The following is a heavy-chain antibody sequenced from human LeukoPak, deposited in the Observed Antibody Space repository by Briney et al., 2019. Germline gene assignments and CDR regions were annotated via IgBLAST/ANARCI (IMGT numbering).Heavy chain of an antibody. CDR1: GLTFSSYA. J-gene: IGHJ4*02. CDR3: ARDFKYCTGGVCYFTAVADY. V-gene: IGHV3-20*04. CDR2: INWDASST. D-gene: IGHD2-8*02. Sequence: GGSLRLSCAASGLTFSSYAMSWVRQAPGKGLEWVSGINWDASSTNHADSVKGRFTISRDNAKNSLYLQMNTLRAEDTALYYCARDFKYCTGGVCYFTAVADYWGQGTLVTVSS.